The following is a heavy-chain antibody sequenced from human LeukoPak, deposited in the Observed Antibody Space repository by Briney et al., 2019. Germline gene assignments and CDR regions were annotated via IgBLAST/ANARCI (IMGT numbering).Heavy chain of an antibody. CDR2: ISSSGSTI. J-gene: IGHJ4*02. D-gene: IGHD3-9*01. V-gene: IGHV3-48*03. CDR1: GFTFSSYE. CDR3: ARGLRYFDWLFPGDY. Sequence: PGGSLRLSCAASGFTFSSYEMNWVRQAPGKGLEWVSYISSSGSTIYYAASERGRLTISRDNAKNSLYLQMNSLRAEDTAVYYCARGLRYFDWLFPGDYWGQGTLVTVSS.